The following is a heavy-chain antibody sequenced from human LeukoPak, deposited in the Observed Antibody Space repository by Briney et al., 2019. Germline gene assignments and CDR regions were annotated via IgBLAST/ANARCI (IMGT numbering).Heavy chain of an antibody. CDR2: FWYDGSNT. Sequence: GGSLRLSCVASGFTFSSYDMHWVRQAPGKGLEWVAVFWYDGSNTYYADSVRGRFTISRDNSKNTLYLQMNSLRAEDTALYYCAKDPNSISSDYWGQGTLVTVSS. CDR1: GFTFSSYD. D-gene: IGHD6-6*01. V-gene: IGHV3-33*06. CDR3: AKDPNSISSDY. J-gene: IGHJ4*02.